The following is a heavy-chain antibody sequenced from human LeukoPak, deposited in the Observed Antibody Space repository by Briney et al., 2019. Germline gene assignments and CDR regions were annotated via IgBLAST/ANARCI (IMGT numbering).Heavy chain of an antibody. J-gene: IGHJ4*02. CDR3: AKDRWGSSGYCDY. V-gene: IGHV3-21*01. Sequence: KPGGSLRLSCAASGFTFSSYSMNWVRQAPGKGLEWVSSISSSSSYIYYADSVKGRFTISRDNAKNSLYLQMNSLRAEDTAVYYCAKDRWGSSGYCDYWGQGTLVTVSS. CDR1: GFTFSSYS. D-gene: IGHD3-22*01. CDR2: ISSSSSYI.